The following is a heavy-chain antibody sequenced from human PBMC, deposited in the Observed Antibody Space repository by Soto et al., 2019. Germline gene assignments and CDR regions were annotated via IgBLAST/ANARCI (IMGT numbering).Heavy chain of an antibody. Sequence: PGGSLRLSCAASGFTFSSYWMHWVRQAPGKGLVKVSRINSDGSSTSYADSVKGRFTISRDNAKNTLYLQMNSLRAEDTAVYYCARGGDIVVVVAAPRYYYMDVWGKGTTVTVSS. J-gene: IGHJ6*03. CDR3: ARGGDIVVVVAAPRYYYMDV. CDR1: GFTFSSYW. V-gene: IGHV3-74*01. D-gene: IGHD2-15*01. CDR2: INSDGSST.